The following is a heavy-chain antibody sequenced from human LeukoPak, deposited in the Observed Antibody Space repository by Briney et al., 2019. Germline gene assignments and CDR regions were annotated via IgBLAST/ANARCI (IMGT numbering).Heavy chain of an antibody. CDR2: ISNNGDTT. V-gene: IGHV3-64*01. J-gene: IGHJ6*02. CDR1: GFTFSSYS. CDR3: VRSRAVPAASDYYFYYGMDV. D-gene: IGHD2-2*01. Sequence: GGSLRLSCAASGFTFSSYSMNWVRQAPGKGLEYVSAISNNGDTTYYASSVKGRFTISRDNSKNTLSLQMGSLRAEDMAVYFCVRSRAVPAASDYYFYYGMDVWGQGTTVTVSS.